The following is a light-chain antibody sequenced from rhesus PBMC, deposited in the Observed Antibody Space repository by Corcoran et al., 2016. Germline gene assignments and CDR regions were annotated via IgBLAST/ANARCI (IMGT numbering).Light chain of an antibody. CDR1: ENINTS. V-gene: IGKV1-74*01. CDR3: QHHYGAPYS. Sequence: DIQMTQSPSSLSASVGDRVTITCRASENINTSLHWYQQTPGKSPKLLVYKASTLQSGGPSRFSGSGSETDYTFTISSRQSEDVATYYCQHHYGAPYSFGQGTKVEIK. J-gene: IGKJ2*01. CDR2: KAS.